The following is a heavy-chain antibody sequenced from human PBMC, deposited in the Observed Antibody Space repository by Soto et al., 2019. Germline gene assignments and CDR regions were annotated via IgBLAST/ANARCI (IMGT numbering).Heavy chain of an antibody. CDR3: ARDLWGYCGADCYPLDV. Sequence: PSETLSLSCTGSGGSISSYYWSWIRQPPGKGLEWIGYMYNTGRTIYNPSLKSRVTISVDTSKNQFSLKLNSVTAADTAVYYCARDLWGYCGADCYPLDVWGQGTTVTAS. CDR2: MYNTGRT. D-gene: IGHD2-21*02. J-gene: IGHJ6*02. CDR1: GGSISSYY. V-gene: IGHV4-59*01.